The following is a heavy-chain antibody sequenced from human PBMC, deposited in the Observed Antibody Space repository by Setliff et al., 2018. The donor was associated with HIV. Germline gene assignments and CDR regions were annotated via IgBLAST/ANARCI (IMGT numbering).Heavy chain of an antibody. CDR3: ARGNSRRLRVHYYYYYMDV. D-gene: IGHD4-17*01. CDR2: IYTSGNT. J-gene: IGHJ6*03. V-gene: IGHV4-61*09. CDR1: GGSISSGSYY. Sequence: SETLSLTCTVSGGSISSGSYYWSWIRQPAGRGLEWIGHIYTSGNTNHNPSLKSRVTISVDTSENQFSLKLSSVTAADTAVYYCARGNSRRLRVHYYYYYMDVWGKGTTVTVSS.